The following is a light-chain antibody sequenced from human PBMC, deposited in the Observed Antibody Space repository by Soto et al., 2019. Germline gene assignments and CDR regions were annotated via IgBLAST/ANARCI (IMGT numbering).Light chain of an antibody. CDR3: QQYGSSRWT. CDR1: QSVSSSY. CDR2: GAS. J-gene: IGKJ1*01. Sequence: EIGLTQSPGTLSLSPGERATLSCRASQSVSSSYLAWYQQKPGPAPRLLIYGASSRATGIPDRFSGSGSGTDFTLTISRLEPEDFAVYYCQQYGSSRWTFGQGTKVDIK. V-gene: IGKV3-20*01.